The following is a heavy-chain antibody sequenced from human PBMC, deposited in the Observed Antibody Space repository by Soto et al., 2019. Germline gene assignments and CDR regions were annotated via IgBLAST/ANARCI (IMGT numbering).Heavy chain of an antibody. CDR2: ISPNSGGT. J-gene: IGHJ6*02. Sequence: GASVKVSCKASGYTFTGYYIHWVRQAPGQGLEWMGEISPNSGGTKYAQKLQGRVTMTTDTSTSTAYMELRSLRSDDTAVYYCARDPYYYGMDVWGQGTTVTVSS. CDR3: ARDPYYYGMDV. CDR1: GYTFTGYY. V-gene: IGHV1-18*04.